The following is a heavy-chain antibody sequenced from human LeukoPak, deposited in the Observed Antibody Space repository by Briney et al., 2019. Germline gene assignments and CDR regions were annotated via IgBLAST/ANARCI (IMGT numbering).Heavy chain of an antibody. D-gene: IGHD3-10*01. CDR3: AKSLRFEDYTNLPFDF. CDR1: GFTFSNYA. CDR2: ISGSRGTT. V-gene: IGHV3-23*01. Sequence: GGSLRLSCAASGFTFSNYAMNWVRQAPGEGLEWVSGISGSRGTTYYTDSVKGRFTISRDNSRNTLYLQMNSLRAEDTAVYYCAKSLRFEDYTNLPFDFWGQGTLVTVSS. J-gene: IGHJ4*02.